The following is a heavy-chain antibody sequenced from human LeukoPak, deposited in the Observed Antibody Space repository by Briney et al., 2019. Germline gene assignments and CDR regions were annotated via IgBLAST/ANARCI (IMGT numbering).Heavy chain of an antibody. J-gene: IGHJ4*02. D-gene: IGHD6-13*01. CDR2: FYSSGNT. Sequence: ETQSLTCTVSGGFLSYYYWRWIRKPAGKGLEWIGRFYSSGNTNYSPPLKRPVTMSVDTSKNHVALKQSSVTAADTAVYYCARGIAAAGSYYFDYWGQGTLVTVSS. V-gene: IGHV4-4*07. CDR3: ARGIAAAGSYYFDY. CDR1: GGFLSYYY.